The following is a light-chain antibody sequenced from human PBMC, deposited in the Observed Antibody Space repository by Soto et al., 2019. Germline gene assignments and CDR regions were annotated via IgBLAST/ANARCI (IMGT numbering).Light chain of an antibody. CDR3: LQYNTHSFT. J-gene: IGKJ2*01. Sequence: DIQMTQSPATLSASVGDRVTITCRASQSITTWLAWYQQEPGKAPKLLIYEASSLSSGVPSRFSGNGSGTAFTLTIDSLQPDDFATYYCLQYNTHSFTFGQGTKLEI. CDR1: QSITTW. CDR2: EAS. V-gene: IGKV1-5*03.